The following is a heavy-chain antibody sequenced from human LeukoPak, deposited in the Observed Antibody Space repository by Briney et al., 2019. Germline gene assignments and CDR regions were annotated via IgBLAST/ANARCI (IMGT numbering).Heavy chain of an antibody. V-gene: IGHV3-53*01. CDR1: GFTVSSNY. J-gene: IGHJ4*02. CDR2: IYSGGST. CDR3: ARIQIQLWAHHFDY. D-gene: IGHD5-18*01. Sequence: GGSLRLSCAASGFTVSSNYMSWVRQAPGKGLEWVSVIYSGGSTYYADSVKGRFTISRDNSKNTLYLQMNSLRAEDTAVYYCARIQIQLWAHHFDYWGQGTLVTVSS.